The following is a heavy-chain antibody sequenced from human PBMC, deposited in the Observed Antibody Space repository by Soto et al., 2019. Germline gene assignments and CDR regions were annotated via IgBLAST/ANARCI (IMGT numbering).Heavy chain of an antibody. D-gene: IGHD5-18*01. V-gene: IGHV4-61*01. CDR1: GDSVSSDNYY. J-gene: IGHJ4*02. Sequence: SETLSLTCTVSGDSVSSDNYYWTWVRQPPGKGLEWIGYIYTSGNTNYNPSLKSRVTISLYTSSNQFSLKLTSVTAADTAVYYCARDIRGFSRAFDYWGQGTLVTVSS. CDR3: ARDIRGFSRAFDY. CDR2: IYTSGNT.